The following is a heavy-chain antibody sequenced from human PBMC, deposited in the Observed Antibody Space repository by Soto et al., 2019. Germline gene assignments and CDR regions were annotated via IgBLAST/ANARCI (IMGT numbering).Heavy chain of an antibody. D-gene: IGHD1-1*01. CDR1: GYSISNGGYY. CDR3: ARTTDAFDI. CDR2: IYYSRST. Sequence: QVQLQESGPGLVKPSQTLSLTCTLSGYSISNGGYYWSWIRQRPGEGLEWLGYIYYSRSTYYNPSLKSRPCISVGTSKNQFSLKVNSVTAADTAVYYCARTTDAFDIWGQGTMVTVSS. V-gene: IGHV4-31*03. J-gene: IGHJ3*02.